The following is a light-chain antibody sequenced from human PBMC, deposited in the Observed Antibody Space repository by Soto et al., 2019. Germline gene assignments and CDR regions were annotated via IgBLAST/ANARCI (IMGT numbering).Light chain of an antibody. CDR2: GTI. J-gene: IGLJ3*02. Sequence: QPVLTQPPSVSGAPGQRVTISCTGSSSNIGAGYDVHWYQQLPGTAPKLLIYGTINRPSGVPDRFSGSKSGTSASLAITGLQAEDEADYFCQSYDSSLSDSRVFGGGTKLTVL. V-gene: IGLV1-40*01. CDR1: SSNIGAGYD. CDR3: QSYDSSLSDSRV.